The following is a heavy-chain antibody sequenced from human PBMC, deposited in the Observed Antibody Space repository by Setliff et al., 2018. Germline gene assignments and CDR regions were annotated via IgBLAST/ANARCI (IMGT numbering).Heavy chain of an antibody. CDR3: ARTMYSSSWYGAFDI. V-gene: IGHV4-59*01. CDR2: IHYGGSP. D-gene: IGHD6-13*01. J-gene: IGHJ3*02. Sequence: SETLSLTCTVSGGSISSYYWNWIGQPPGKGLEWIRYIHYGGSPNYHPSLKSRVSTSVDTSQNQISLKLSSVTAADTAVYYCARTMYSSSWYGAFDIWGQGTMVTVSS. CDR1: GGSISSYY.